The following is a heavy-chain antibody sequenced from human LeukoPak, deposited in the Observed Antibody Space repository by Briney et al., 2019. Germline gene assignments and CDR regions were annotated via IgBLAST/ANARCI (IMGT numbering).Heavy chain of an antibody. V-gene: IGHV4-59*08. Sequence: SETLSLTCTVSGGSISSYYWSWIRQPPGKGLEWIGYIYYSGSTNYNPSLKSRVTISVDTSKSQFSLKLSSVTAADTAVYYCASITRRGSGSFYYYGMDVWGQGTTVTVSS. CDR3: ASITRRGSGSFYYYGMDV. D-gene: IGHD3-3*01. J-gene: IGHJ6*02. CDR1: GGSISSYY. CDR2: IYYSGST.